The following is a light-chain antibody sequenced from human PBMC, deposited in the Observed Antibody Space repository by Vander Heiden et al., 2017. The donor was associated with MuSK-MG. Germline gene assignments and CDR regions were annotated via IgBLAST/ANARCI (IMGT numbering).Light chain of an antibody. CDR3: QLDKSFSVYT. Sequence: DIQMTQSPSTLSASVGDRVTITCRASQSISAWLAWYQQKPGKAPKSLIYKASSLESGVPSRFSRSGSGTEFTLTISNRQPDDFAPYYCQLDKSFSVYTFGQGTKLEIK. J-gene: IGKJ2*01. V-gene: IGKV1-5*03. CDR1: QSISAW. CDR2: KAS.